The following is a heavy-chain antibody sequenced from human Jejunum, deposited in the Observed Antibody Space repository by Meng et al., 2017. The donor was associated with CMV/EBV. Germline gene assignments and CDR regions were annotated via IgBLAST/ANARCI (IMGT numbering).Heavy chain of an antibody. CDR3: ARARVPMIRGVPFDY. CDR2: IKQDGSET. Sequence: FTFSTYWMTWLRQAPGKGLEWVANIKQDGSETYYVDSVKGRFTISRDNAKSSLYLQMDSLRAGDTAMYYCARARVPMIRGVPFDYWGQGTLVTVSS. V-gene: IGHV3-7*01. J-gene: IGHJ4*02. CDR1: FTFSTYW. D-gene: IGHD3-10*01.